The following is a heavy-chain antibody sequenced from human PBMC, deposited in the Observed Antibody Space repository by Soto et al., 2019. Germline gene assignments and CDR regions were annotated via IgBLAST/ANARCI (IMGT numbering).Heavy chain of an antibody. CDR3: AKLLRPGLQFFDF. Sequence: EVQLLESGGGLVQPGGSLRLSCAASGFTFSAYAMSWVRQAPGKGLDWVSAISSSGDHTFYADSVKGRFTISRDNSKNTLYLQVTSLRAEDTAVYYCAKLLRPGLQFFDFWGQGTLVTVSS. CDR1: GFTFSAYA. D-gene: IGHD4-4*01. V-gene: IGHV3-23*01. J-gene: IGHJ4*02. CDR2: ISSSGDHT.